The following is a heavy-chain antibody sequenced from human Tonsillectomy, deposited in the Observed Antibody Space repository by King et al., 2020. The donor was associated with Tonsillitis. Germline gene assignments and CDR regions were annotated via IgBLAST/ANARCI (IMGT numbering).Heavy chain of an antibody. Sequence: VQLVESGGGLGKPGGSLRLSCAGSGFTFWTYSMNWVRQAPGKGLEWVSGISSSSIDIKYADSVKGRFTISRDNAKNSLYLQMNRLRADDTAVYYCAGENEPHPNGAGLYYMDVWGKGTTVTVSS. CDR2: ISSSSIDI. CDR3: AGENEPHPNGAGLYYMDV. D-gene: IGHD1-1*01. V-gene: IGHV3-21*01. J-gene: IGHJ6*03. CDR1: GFTFWTYS.